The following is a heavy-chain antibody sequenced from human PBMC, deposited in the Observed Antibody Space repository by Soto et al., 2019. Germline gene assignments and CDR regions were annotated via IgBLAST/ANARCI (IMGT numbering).Heavy chain of an antibody. J-gene: IGHJ5*02. CDR3: ARVPDR. D-gene: IGHD2-2*01. CDR1: GGSITRYY. V-gene: IGHV4-59*01. CDR2: IHHSGST. Sequence: SETLSLTCTVSGGSITRYYWSWIRQPPGMGLEWIGYIHHSGSTKYNPSLKSRATISVDTSKNQFSLTLNSVTAADTAVYYCARVPDRWGQGTLVTAPQ.